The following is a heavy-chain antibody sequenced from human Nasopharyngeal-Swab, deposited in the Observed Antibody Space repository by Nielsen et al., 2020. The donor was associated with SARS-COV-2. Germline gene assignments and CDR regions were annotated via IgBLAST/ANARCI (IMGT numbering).Heavy chain of an antibody. CDR1: GYTFTSYY. D-gene: IGHD6-13*01. J-gene: IGHJ4*02. CDR3: ARSIAAAVFDY. Sequence: ASAKVSCKASGYTFTSYYMHWVRQAPGQGLEWMGIINPSGGSTSYAQKFQGRVTMTRDTSTSTVYMELSSLRSEDTAVYYCARSIAAAVFDYWGQGTLVTVSS. CDR2: INPSGGST. V-gene: IGHV1-46*01.